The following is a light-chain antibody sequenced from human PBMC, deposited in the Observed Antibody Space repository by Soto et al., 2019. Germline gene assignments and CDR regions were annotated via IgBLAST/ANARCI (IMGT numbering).Light chain of an antibody. J-gene: IGKJ1*01. CDR1: QSISAW. CDR3: QQYNSYPWT. CDR2: KAS. Sequence: DIQMTQSASTLSASIGDSVRINCRASQSISAWLAWYQQKPGKAPRLLIYKASTLEIGVPSRFSGSGSGTEFTLTISSLQPDDFATYYCQQYNSYPWTFGQVTKVDIK. V-gene: IGKV1-5*03.